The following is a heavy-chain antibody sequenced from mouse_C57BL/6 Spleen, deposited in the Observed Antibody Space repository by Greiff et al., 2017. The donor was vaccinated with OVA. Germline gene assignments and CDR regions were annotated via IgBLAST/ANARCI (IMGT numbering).Heavy chain of an antibody. D-gene: IGHD2-1*01. CDR1: GYTFTSYW. V-gene: IGHV1-52*01. J-gene: IGHJ1*03. Sequence: QVQLQQPGAELVRPGSSVKLSCKASGYTFTSYWMHWVKQRPIQGLEWIGNIDPSDSATHYTQKFKDKAKLPVDKSYSTAYMQLSILTSEDSAVDYCARSLYGTSPGYFDVWGTGTTVTVSS. CDR2: IDPSDSAT. CDR3: ARSLYGTSPGYFDV.